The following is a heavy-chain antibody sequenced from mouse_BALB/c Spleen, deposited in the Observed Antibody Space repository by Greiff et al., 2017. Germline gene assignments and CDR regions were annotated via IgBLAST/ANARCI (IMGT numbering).Heavy chain of an antibody. CDR1: GYTFTDYN. Sequence: EVQLQQSGPELVKPGASVKISCKASGYTFTDYNMHWVKQSHGKSLEWIGYIYPYNGGTGYNQKFKSKATLTVDNSSSTAYMELRSLTSEDSAVYYCARVYYRYDAWFAYWGQGTLVTVSA. CDR3: ARVYYRYDAWFAY. D-gene: IGHD2-14*01. CDR2: IYPYNGGT. V-gene: IGHV1S29*02. J-gene: IGHJ3*01.